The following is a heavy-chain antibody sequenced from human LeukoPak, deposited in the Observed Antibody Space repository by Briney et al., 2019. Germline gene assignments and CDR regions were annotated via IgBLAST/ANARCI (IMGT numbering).Heavy chain of an antibody. CDR2: MTPNSGNT. Sequence: ASVKVSCKASGYTLGNNDINWVRQATGQGLEWLGWMTPNSGNTGYGRQFQGRITMTRDTSISTAYMELNNLRSEDTAVYYCLREKNCPDGICYEDWGQGTLVTVSS. CDR3: LREKNCPDGICYED. J-gene: IGHJ4*02. CDR1: GYTLGNND. D-gene: IGHD2-8*01. V-gene: IGHV1-8*02.